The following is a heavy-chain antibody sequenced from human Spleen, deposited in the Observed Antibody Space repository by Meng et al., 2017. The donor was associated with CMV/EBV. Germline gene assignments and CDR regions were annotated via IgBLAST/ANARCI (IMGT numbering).Heavy chain of an antibody. CDR2: ISASGGST. V-gene: IGHV3-23*01. Sequence: GGSLRLSCAASGFTFSSYAMSWVRQAPGKGLEWVSVISASGGSTYYADSVKGRFTISRDNSKNTLYLQMNSLRAEDTAVYYCANDFWSGRYLNYYYGMDVWGQGTTVTVSS. CDR3: ANDFWSGRYLNYYYGMDV. CDR1: GFTFSSYA. D-gene: IGHD3-3*01. J-gene: IGHJ6*02.